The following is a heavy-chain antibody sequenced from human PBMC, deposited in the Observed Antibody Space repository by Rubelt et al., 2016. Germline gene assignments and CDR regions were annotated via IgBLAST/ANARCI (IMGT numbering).Heavy chain of an antibody. Sequence: EVQLVESGGGLVQPGGSLKLSCAASGFTFSGSAMHWVRQASGKGLEWVGRIRSKANSCATAYAASVKGRFTISRDDSKNTSYLQMNSLKTEDTAVYYCTRSEQLEDYWGQGTLVTVSS. D-gene: IGHD6-6*01. CDR3: TRSEQLEDY. CDR2: IRSKANSCAT. V-gene: IGHV3-73*01. J-gene: IGHJ4*02. CDR1: GFTFSGSA.